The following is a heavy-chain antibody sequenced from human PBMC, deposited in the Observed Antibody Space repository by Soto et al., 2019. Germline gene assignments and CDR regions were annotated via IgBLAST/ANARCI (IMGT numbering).Heavy chain of an antibody. CDR1: GGSISSGDYY. CDR2: VYYSGST. V-gene: IGHV4-30-4*01. J-gene: IGHJ5*02. CDR3: ARQRRTNYYDSRGWFDP. Sequence: SETLSLTCTVSGGSISSGDYYWSWIRQPPGKGLEWIGYVYYSGSTYYNPSLKSRVTISVDTSKNQFSLKLSSVTAADTAVYYCARQRRTNYYDSRGWFDPWGQGTLVTVSS. D-gene: IGHD3-22*01.